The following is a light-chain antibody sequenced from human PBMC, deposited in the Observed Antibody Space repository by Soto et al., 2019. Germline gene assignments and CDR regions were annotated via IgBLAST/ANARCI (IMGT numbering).Light chain of an antibody. CDR2: DTS. V-gene: IGKV3-11*01. Sequence: DIDVTQSPSTLSLSPGERAPLSCRASQTVSSKLAWYQHKPGQAPRLLIYDTSNRATGIPARFSGSGSGTDFTPTISSLQPEDVAAYYCPTSWTFGQGTKVDIK. J-gene: IGKJ1*01. CDR1: QTVSSK. CDR3: PTSWT.